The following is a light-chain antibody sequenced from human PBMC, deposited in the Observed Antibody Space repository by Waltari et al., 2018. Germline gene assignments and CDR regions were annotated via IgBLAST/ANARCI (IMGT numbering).Light chain of an antibody. CDR3: QAWDSTIVL. V-gene: IGLV3-1*01. CDR2: QDT. J-gene: IGLJ2*01. Sequence: SSELTQPPSVSVSPGQTVSITCSGDNLDQKWTSWYQQKPGQSPVVVIYQDTKRPSGIPERFSASTAGNTATLTISGTQAMDEADYYCQAWDSTIVLFGGGTALTVL. CDR1: NLDQKW.